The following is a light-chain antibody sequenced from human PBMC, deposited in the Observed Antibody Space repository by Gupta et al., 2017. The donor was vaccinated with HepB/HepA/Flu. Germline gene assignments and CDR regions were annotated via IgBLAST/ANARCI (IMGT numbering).Light chain of an antibody. J-gene: IGKJ4*01. Sequence: DIVVNQAPHSLAWSRGARATINCKSSQNILSRSNNKNYLAWYQQKAGQPPKLLTYRASTRESGVPDRLSGRGSATDFTLTISSRQAEDVAIYYCQQYVSSPLSFGGGPKVEI. V-gene: IGKV4-1*01. CDR1: QNILSRSNNKNY. CDR2: RAS. CDR3: QQYVSSPLS.